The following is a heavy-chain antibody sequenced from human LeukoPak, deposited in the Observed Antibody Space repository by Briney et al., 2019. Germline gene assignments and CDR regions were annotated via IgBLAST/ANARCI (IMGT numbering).Heavy chain of an antibody. CDR1: GFTFSRYE. CDR2: IKSKRDFETI. CDR3: MIDVPGGSYPFDY. D-gene: IGHD1-26*01. V-gene: IGHV3-15*01. J-gene: IGHJ4*02. Sequence: PGGSLRLSCAASGFTFSRYEMNWVRQAPGKGLEWVGRIKSKRDFETIDYAARVKGRFTISRDDSRNTLYLQMNSLKIEDTALYYCMIDVPGGSYPFDYWGQGTLVTVSS.